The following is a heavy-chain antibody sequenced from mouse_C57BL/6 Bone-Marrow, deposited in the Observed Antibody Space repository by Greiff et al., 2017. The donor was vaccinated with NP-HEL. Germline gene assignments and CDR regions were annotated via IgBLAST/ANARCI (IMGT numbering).Heavy chain of an antibody. CDR1: GFTFSSYA. V-gene: IGHV5-4*01. J-gene: IGHJ4*01. CDR3: ARGDYPYYYAMDY. D-gene: IGHD2-4*01. CDR2: ISDGGSYT. Sequence: EVHLVESGGGLVKPGGSLKLSCAASGFTFSSYAMSWVRQTPEKRLEWVATISDGGSYTYYPDNVKGRFTISRDNAKNNLYLQMSHLKSEDTAMYYCARGDYPYYYAMDYWGQGTSVTVSS.